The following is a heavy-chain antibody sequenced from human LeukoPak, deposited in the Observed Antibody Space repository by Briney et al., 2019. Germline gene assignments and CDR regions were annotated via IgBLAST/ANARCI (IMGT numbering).Heavy chain of an antibody. Sequence: GGSLRLSCAASGFTFSSYAMHWVRQAPGKGLEWVAVISYDGSNKYYADSVKGRFTISRDNSKNTLYVQMNSLRAEDTAVYYCARLYSSTWENYFDYWGQGTLVTVSS. D-gene: IGHD6-13*01. CDR2: ISYDGSNK. CDR3: ARLYSSTWENYFDY. J-gene: IGHJ4*02. V-gene: IGHV3-30-3*01. CDR1: GFTFSSYA.